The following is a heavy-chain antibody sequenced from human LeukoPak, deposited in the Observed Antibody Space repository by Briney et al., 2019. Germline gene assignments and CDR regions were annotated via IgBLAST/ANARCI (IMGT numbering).Heavy chain of an antibody. CDR2: IRYDGSDK. D-gene: IGHD2-15*01. Sequence: GGSLRLSCAASAFTFSSSGMHWVRQAPGKGLEWVAFIRYDGSDKLYADSVKGRFTISRDNSKNTLYLQMNSTRAEDTAVYYCARSGLNRFGYWGQGTLVTVSS. CDR1: AFTFSSSG. V-gene: IGHV3-30*02. J-gene: IGHJ4*02. CDR3: ARSGLNRFGY.